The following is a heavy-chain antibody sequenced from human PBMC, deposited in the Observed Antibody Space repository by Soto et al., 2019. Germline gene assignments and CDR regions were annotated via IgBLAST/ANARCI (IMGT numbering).Heavy chain of an antibody. D-gene: IGHD1-26*01. CDR3: ARGGTHRGEDYYGMDV. V-gene: IGHV1-18*01. CDR1: GYTFTSYG. J-gene: IGHJ6*02. Sequence: ASVQVSCKASGYTFTSYGISWVRQAPGQGLEWMGWISAYNGNTNYAQKLQGRVTMTTDTSTSTAYMELRSLRSDDTAVYYCARGGTHRGEDYYGMDVWGQGTTVTVSS. CDR2: ISAYNGNT.